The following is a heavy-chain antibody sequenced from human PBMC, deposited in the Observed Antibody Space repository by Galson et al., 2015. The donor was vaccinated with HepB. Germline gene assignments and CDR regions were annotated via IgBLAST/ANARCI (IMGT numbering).Heavy chain of an antibody. J-gene: IGHJ4*02. CDR1: GFTLSSYA. CDR2: ISYDGSNK. V-gene: IGHV3-30-3*01. CDR3: ARDAAVGAAAAEFDY. Sequence: SLRLSCAASGFTLSSYAMHWVRQAPGKGLEWVAVISYDGSNKYYADSVKGRFTISRDNSKNTLYLQMNSLRAEDTAVYYCARDAAVGAAAAEFDYWGQGTLVTVSS. D-gene: IGHD6-13*01.